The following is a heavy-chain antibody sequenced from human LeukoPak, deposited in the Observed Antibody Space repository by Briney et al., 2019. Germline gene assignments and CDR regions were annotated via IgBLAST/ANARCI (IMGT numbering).Heavy chain of an antibody. CDR1: GGSISSYY. J-gene: IGHJ3*02. Sequence: SETLSLTCTVSGGSISSYYWSWIRQPPGKGLEWIGYIYYSGSTNYNPSLKSRVTISVDTSKNQFSLKLSSVTAADTAVYYCARGTPRDYGDYGRGAFDIWGQGTMVTVSS. CDR3: ARGTPRDYGDYGRGAFDI. D-gene: IGHD4-17*01. V-gene: IGHV4-59*08. CDR2: IYYSGST.